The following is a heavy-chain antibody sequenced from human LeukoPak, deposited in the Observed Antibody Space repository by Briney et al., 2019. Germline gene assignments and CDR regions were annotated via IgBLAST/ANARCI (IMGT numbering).Heavy chain of an antibody. CDR2: IKSKTDGETT. CDR1: GFTFNNAW. V-gene: IGHV3-15*07. J-gene: IGHJ4*02. D-gene: IGHD6-19*01. CDR3: AKLPVFLGGWYDY. Sequence: GGSLRLSCAASGFTFNNAWMNWVRQAPGKGLEWVGRIKSKTDGETTDYASPVKARFTISRDDSMNTLYLQMNSLRAEDTAVYYCAKLPVFLGGWYDYWGQGTLVTVSS.